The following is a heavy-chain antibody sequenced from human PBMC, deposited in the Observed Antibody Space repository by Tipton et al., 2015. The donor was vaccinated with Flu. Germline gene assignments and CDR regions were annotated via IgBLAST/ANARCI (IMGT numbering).Heavy chain of an antibody. V-gene: IGHV4-38-2*02. CDR2: VYHSGRT. D-gene: IGHD2-15*01. CDR3: ARDNLAYCSSGDCNTPRTCDI. Sequence: GLVKPSETLSLTCTVSSYSISSGYYWGWIRQPPGKGLEWLGSVYHSGRTYYNPSLKSRVTISADTSKYHFSLKLSSVTAADTAVYFCARDNLAYCSSGDCNTPRTCDIWGQGTMVTVSS. CDR1: SYSISSGYY. J-gene: IGHJ3*02.